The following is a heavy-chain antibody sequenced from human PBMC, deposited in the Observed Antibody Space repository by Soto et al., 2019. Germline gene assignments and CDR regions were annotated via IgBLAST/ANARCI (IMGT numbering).Heavy chain of an antibody. V-gene: IGHV1-3*01. D-gene: IGHD6-19*01. J-gene: IGHJ5*02. CDR1: GYTFTSYA. CDR2: INAGNGNT. Sequence: ASVKVSCKASGYTFTSYAMHWVRQAPGQRREWMGWINAGNGNTKYSQKFQGRVTITRDTSASTAYMELSSLRSEDTAVYYCARVLGIAVAGTEWFDPWGQGTLVTVSS. CDR3: ARVLGIAVAGTEWFDP.